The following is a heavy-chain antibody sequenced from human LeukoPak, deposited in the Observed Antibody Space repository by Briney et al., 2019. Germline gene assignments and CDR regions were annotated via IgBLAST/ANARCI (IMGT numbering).Heavy chain of an antibody. J-gene: IGHJ6*03. V-gene: IGHV4-59*12. CDR3: ARESFHLAAAGVYYYYYMDV. D-gene: IGHD6-13*01. CDR2: IYYSGST. Sequence: SETLSLTCTVSGGSISSYYWSWIRQPPGKGLEWIGYIYYSGSTNYNPSLKSRVTISVDTSKDQFSLKLSSVTAADTAVYYCARESFHLAAAGVYYYYYMDVRGKGTTVTISS. CDR1: GGSISSYY.